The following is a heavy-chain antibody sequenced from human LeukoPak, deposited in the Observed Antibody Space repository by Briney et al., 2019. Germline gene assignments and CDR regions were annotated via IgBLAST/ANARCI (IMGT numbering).Heavy chain of an antibody. Sequence: SETLSLTCTVSGGSISSYYWVWIRQPPGRGLQWIGSIYYTGSTYYNPSLKSRVTISVDTSKNQFSLRLSSVTAADTAVYYCARGGDGGLMGENWFDPWGQGTLVTVSS. D-gene: IGHD4-23*01. CDR2: IYYTGST. V-gene: IGHV4-39*07. J-gene: IGHJ5*02. CDR1: GGSISSYY. CDR3: ARGGDGGLMGENWFDP.